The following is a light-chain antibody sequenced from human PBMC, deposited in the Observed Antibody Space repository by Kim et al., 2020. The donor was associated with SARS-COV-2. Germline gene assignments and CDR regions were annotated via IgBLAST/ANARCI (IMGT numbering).Light chain of an antibody. CDR2: YDY. J-gene: IGLJ2*01. V-gene: IGLV6-57*02. CDR3: QSFKDSNVV. Sequence: GEPVTTPGTGSGGSIARNYVQWYRQRQGSAPTTIIYYDYQRFSGVPDRFSASIDSSSNSASLTISGLRTEDEAEYYCQSFKDSNVVFGGGTQLTVL. CDR1: GGSIARNY.